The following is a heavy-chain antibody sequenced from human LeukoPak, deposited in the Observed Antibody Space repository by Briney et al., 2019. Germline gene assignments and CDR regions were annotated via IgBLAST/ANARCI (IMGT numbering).Heavy chain of an antibody. J-gene: IGHJ4*02. Sequence: GGSPRLSCAASGFTFSSNSMNWVRQAPGKGLEWVSSISTSSSYIYYADSVKGRFTISRDSSKNTLYLQMNSLRAEDTAVYYCAKDLYDSPFDYWGQGTLVTVSS. CDR3: AKDLYDSPFDY. CDR2: ISTSSSYI. D-gene: IGHD3-22*01. V-gene: IGHV3-21*01. CDR1: GFTFSSNS.